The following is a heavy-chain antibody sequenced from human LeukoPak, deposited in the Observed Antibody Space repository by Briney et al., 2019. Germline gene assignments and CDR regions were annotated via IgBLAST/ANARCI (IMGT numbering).Heavy chain of an antibody. V-gene: IGHV7-4-1*02. CDR2: INTNTGNP. J-gene: IGHJ4*02. Sequence: GASVKVSCKASGYTFTSYAMNWVRQAPGQGLEWMGWINTNTGNPTYAQGFTGRFVFSLDTSVSTAYLQISSLKAEDTAVYYCARAPSPAMYCSGGSCYSDYWGQGTLVTVSS. CDR1: GYTFTSYA. D-gene: IGHD2-15*01. CDR3: ARAPSPAMYCSGGSCYSDY.